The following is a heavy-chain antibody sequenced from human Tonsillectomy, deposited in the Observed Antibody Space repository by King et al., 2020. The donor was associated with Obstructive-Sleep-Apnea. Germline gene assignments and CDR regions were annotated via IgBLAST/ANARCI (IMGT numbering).Heavy chain of an antibody. Sequence: QLQESGPGLVKPSETLSLTCNVSGCSMSSHIYYWGWIRQPPGKGLEWIGNVDNRGKTYYTPSLRSRGTNSIDTPTNQFSLKLNSVTAADTAVYYCAGLTTPFNYFARWGRGTLVTVSS. D-gene: IGHD1-1*01. CDR3: AGLTTPFNYFAR. V-gene: IGHV4-39*01. CDR1: GCSMSSHIYY. J-gene: IGHJ2*01. CDR2: VDNRGKT.